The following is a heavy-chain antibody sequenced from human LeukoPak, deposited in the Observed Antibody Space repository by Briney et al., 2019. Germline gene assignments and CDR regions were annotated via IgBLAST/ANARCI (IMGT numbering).Heavy chain of an antibody. D-gene: IGHD1-26*01. CDR2: INWNGGTT. V-gene: IGHV3-20*04. J-gene: IGHJ4*02. CDR3: ARERSGSYYYFDY. Sequence: GRSLRLSCAASGFTFDDYGMAWVRQSPGKGLEWVSGINWNGGTTGYADSVKGRFTISRDNAKNSVYLQMNSLRAEDTALYYCARERSGSYYYFDYWGQGTLVTVSS. CDR1: GFTFDDYG.